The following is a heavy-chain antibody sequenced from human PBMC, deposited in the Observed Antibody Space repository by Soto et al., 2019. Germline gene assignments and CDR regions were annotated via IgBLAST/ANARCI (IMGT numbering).Heavy chain of an antibody. D-gene: IGHD3-9*01. CDR1: GFTFRSHD. CDR3: ARAPMEQYFDWYFDH. Sequence: EVQLLESGGGLVQPGGSLRLSCVGSGFTFRSHDLTWVRQSPGKGLEWVAGISGTGGTTYYGDSMRGRFTISRDNSKEALNLQMDSLRPEDTAIYSCARAPMEQYFDWYFDHWGQGSLVIVSS. J-gene: IGHJ4*02. CDR2: ISGTGGTT. V-gene: IGHV3-23*01.